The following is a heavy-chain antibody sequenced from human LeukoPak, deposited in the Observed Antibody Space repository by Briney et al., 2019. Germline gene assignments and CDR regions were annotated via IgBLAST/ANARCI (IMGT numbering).Heavy chain of an antibody. CDR1: GGSISSSSYY. Sequence: SETLSLTCTVSGGSISSSSYYWGWIRQPPGKGLEWIGSIYYSGSTYYNPSLKSRVTISVDTSKNQFSLKLSSVTAADTAVYYCARARVRGVQDAFDIWGQGTMVTVSS. D-gene: IGHD3-10*01. CDR3: ARARVRGVQDAFDI. V-gene: IGHV4-39*07. CDR2: IYYSGST. J-gene: IGHJ3*02.